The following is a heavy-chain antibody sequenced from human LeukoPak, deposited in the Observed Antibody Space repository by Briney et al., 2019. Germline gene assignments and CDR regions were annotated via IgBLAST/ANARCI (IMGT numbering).Heavy chain of an antibody. CDR1: GFTFSRYW. J-gene: IGHJ4*02. CDR2: IKEDGSVN. Sequence: GGSLRLSCAASGFTFSRYWMTWVRQAPGKGLEWVANIKEDGSVNSYVESVKGRFTISRDNAKNSLYLQLNSLRAEDTAVYFCARQRYSDYWGQGTLVTVSS. D-gene: IGHD1-1*01. V-gene: IGHV3-7*01. CDR3: ARQRYSDY.